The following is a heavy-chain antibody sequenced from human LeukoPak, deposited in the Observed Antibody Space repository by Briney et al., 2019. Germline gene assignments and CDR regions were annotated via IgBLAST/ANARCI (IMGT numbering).Heavy chain of an antibody. Sequence: GGSLRLSCAASGFTFSSYSMNWVRQAPGKGLEWVSSISSSSSYIYYADSVKGRFTISRDNANNFLYLQMNSLTAEDTAVYYCATETNGRHYDYWGQGTLLTVSS. D-gene: IGHD1-14*01. J-gene: IGHJ4*02. V-gene: IGHV3-21*06. CDR1: GFTFSSYS. CDR3: ATETNGRHYDY. CDR2: ISSSSSYI.